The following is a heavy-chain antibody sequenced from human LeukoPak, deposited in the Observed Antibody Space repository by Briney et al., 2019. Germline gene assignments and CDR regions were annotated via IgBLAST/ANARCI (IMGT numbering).Heavy chain of an antibody. J-gene: IGHJ6*03. Sequence: SETLSLTCTVSGGSISSDYWSWIRQPPGKGLEWIGYIYYRGSTNYNPSLKSRVTISVDTSKNQFSLKLSSVTAADTAVYYCARDHTGDSSGLEAAYLDVWGKGTTVTVSS. CDR3: ARDHTGDSSGLEAAYLDV. CDR1: GGSISSDY. D-gene: IGHD6-19*01. CDR2: IYYRGST. V-gene: IGHV4-59*01.